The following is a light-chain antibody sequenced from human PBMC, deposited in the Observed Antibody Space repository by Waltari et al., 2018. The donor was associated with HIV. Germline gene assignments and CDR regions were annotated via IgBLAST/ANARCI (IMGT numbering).Light chain of an antibody. CDR3: SAWDDSLRATV. CDR1: FSNLGANT. V-gene: IGLV1-44*01. CDR2: GHN. J-gene: IGLJ1*01. Sequence: QSVMSHPPSASGTPGQTVTISCSGRFSNLGANTVKWYQQIPGTAPRLLIYGHNQRPSGVPDRFSGSRSGTSASLTIGGLQSEDEADYYCSAWDDSLRATVFGTGTRVTVL.